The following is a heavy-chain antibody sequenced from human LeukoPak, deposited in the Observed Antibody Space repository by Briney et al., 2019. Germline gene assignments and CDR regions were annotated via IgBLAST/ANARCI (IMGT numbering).Heavy chain of an antibody. CDR2: IYYSGST. D-gene: IGHD6-6*01. CDR3: AREAARRAGDAFDI. Sequence: SQTLSLTCTVSGGSISSGGYYWSWIRQHPGKGLEWIGYIYYSGSTYYNPSLKSRVTISVDTSKNQFSLKLSSVTAADTAVYYCAREAARRAGDAFDIWGQGTMVTVSS. CDR1: GGSISSGGYY. J-gene: IGHJ3*02. V-gene: IGHV4-31*03.